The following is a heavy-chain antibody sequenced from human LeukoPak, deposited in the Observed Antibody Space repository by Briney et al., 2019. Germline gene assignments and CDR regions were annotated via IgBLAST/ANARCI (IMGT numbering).Heavy chain of an antibody. V-gene: IGHV3-30*18. D-gene: IGHD3-9*01. J-gene: IGHJ4*02. CDR2: ISYDGSNK. CDR3: AKDITRYFDWLLDDDY. Sequence: GGSLRLSCAASGFTFSSYGMHWVRQAPGKGLEWVAVISYDGSNKYYADSAKGRFTISRDNSKNTLYLQMNSLRAEDTAVYYCAKDITRYFDWLLDDDYWGQGTLVTVSS. CDR1: GFTFSSYG.